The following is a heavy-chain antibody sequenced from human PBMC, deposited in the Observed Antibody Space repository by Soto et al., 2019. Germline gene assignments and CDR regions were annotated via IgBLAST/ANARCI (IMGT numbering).Heavy chain of an antibody. Sequence: QVQLVQSGAEVKKPGASVKVSCKASGYTFTSYGISWVRQAPGQGREWMGWINAYNGNTKYAQKLQGRVTMTTDTSARTAYMELRSLRSDDTAVYYCARDQAMAQFDYWGQGTLVTVSS. CDR1: GYTFTSYG. D-gene: IGHD5-18*01. V-gene: IGHV1-18*01. CDR2: INAYNGNT. J-gene: IGHJ4*02. CDR3: ARDQAMAQFDY.